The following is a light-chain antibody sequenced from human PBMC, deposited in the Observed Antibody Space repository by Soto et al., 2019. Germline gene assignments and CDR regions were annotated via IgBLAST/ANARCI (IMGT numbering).Light chain of an antibody. CDR2: LNSDGSH. V-gene: IGLV4-69*01. J-gene: IGLJ3*02. CDR1: SGHSSYA. Sequence: QPVLTQSPSASASLGASVKLTCTLSSGHSSYAIAWHQQQPEKGPRYLMKLNSDGSHSKGDGTPDRFSGSSSGAERYLTTSSLQSEDEADYYCQTWGTGIPWVFGGGTKLTVL. CDR3: QTWGTGIPWV.